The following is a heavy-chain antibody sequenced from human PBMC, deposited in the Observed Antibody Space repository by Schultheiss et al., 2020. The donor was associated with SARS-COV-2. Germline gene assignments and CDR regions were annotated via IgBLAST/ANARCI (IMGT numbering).Heavy chain of an antibody. CDR2: IYHSGST. D-gene: IGHD6-13*01. CDR1: GGSVSSGSYY. CDR3: ARALSPIAAAGTGWFDP. V-gene: IGHV4-39*07. J-gene: IGHJ5*02. Sequence: SETLSLTCTVSGGSVSSGSYYWSWIRQPPGKGLEWIGSIYHSGSTYYNPSLKSRVTISVDTSKNQFSLKLSSVTAADTAVYYCARALSPIAAAGTGWFDPWGQGTLVTVSS.